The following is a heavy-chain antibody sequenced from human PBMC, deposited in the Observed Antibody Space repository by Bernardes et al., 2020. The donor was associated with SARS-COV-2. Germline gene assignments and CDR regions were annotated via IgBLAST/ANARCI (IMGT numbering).Heavy chain of an antibody. CDR3: VRSCSGGTCYGRFGP. V-gene: IGHV3-74*01. CDR1: GFTFSSHW. D-gene: IGHD2-15*01. J-gene: IGHJ5*02. Sequence: GSLRLSCAASGFTFSSHWMHSVRQVPGKGLVWVSRISSEGSSTSCADSVKGRFTTSRDNAKNTVYLQMNSLRVDDTAVYYCVRSCSGGTCYGRFGPWGQGTLVTVSS. CDR2: ISSEGSST.